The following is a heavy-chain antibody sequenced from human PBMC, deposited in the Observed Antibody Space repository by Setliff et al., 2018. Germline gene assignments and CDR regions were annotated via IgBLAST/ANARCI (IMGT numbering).Heavy chain of an antibody. Sequence: GASVKVSCKASGYTFTNDGIGWVRQAPGQGLEWMGWISAYTGNTYSAQKFQGRLTMTTDTSTTTAYMELRSLRSDDTAVYYCSGLVRYCTRTSCQRASGDDYWGQGTLVTVSS. V-gene: IGHV1-18*01. D-gene: IGHD2-2*01. CDR2: ISAYTGNT. J-gene: IGHJ4*02. CDR1: GYTFTNDG. CDR3: SGLVRYCTRTSCQRASGDDY.